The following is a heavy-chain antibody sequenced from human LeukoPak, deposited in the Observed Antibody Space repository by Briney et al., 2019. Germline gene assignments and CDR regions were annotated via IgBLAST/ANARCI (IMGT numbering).Heavy chain of an antibody. CDR3: ASLVPEDFWSGYSRAYYFVS. CDR2: SSAYNGET. Sequence: ASVEVSGKPSGYTFTSYVIIWVRQAPGQGLEGMGWSSAYNGETNSVQKLQGRVTMTTDTSTRTAYMELRSLRSDDTAVYYCASLVPEDFWSGYSRAYYFVSWGQGTLVTVSS. V-gene: IGHV1-18*01. J-gene: IGHJ4*02. D-gene: IGHD3-3*01. CDR1: GYTFTSYV.